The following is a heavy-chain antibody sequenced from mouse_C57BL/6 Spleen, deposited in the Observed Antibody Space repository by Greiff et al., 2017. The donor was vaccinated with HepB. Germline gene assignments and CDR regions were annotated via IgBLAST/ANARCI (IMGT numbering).Heavy chain of an antibody. CDR2: LLPGSGRT. D-gene: IGHD1-1*01. V-gene: IGHV1-9*01. Sequence: VQLQQSGAELMTPGASVQLSCTATGYTFTGYWIEWVKQRPGHGLEWIGELLPGSGRTNYNEKFKGQATFTADTSSNTAYMQLSSLTTVASAIYYCARDTTVVRYWYFDVWGTGTPVTFSS. J-gene: IGHJ1*03. CDR3: ARDTTVVRYWYFDV. CDR1: GYTFTGYW.